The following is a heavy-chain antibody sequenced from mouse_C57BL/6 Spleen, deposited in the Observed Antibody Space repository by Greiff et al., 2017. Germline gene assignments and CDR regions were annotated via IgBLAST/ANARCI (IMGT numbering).Heavy chain of an antibody. Sequence: VQLKESVAELVRPGASVKLSCTASGFTIKNTYMHWVKQRPEQGLEWIGRIDPANGNTKYAPKFQGKATITADTSSNTAYLQLSSLTSEATAIYYCAPSYYDYLFAYWGQGTLVTVSA. CDR2: IDPANGNT. CDR3: APSYYDYLFAY. V-gene: IGHV14-3*01. D-gene: IGHD2-4*01. CDR1: GFTIKNTY. J-gene: IGHJ3*01.